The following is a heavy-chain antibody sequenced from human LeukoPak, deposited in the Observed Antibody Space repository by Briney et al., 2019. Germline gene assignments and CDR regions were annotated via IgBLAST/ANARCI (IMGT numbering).Heavy chain of an antibody. J-gene: IGHJ4*02. CDR2: ISYDGSNK. CDR1: GFTFSSYG. CDR3: AKDLQLGGFDY. D-gene: IGHD3-10*01. Sequence: GGSLSLSCAASGFTFSSYGTHWVRQAPGKGLEWVAVISYDGSNKYYADSVKGRFTISRDNSKNTLYLQMNSLRAEDTAVYYCAKDLQLGGFDYWGQGTLVTVSS. V-gene: IGHV3-30*18.